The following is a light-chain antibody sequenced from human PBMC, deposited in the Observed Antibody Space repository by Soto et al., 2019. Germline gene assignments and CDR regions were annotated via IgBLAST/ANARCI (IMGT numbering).Light chain of an antibody. J-gene: IGLJ2*01. V-gene: IGLV4-69*01. CDR1: SGHSSNA. Sequence: QSVLTQSPSASASLGASVKLTCTLSSGHSSNAIAWHQQQPEKGPRYLMKLNNDGSHTKGDGVPDRFSGSSSGAERYLTISGFQSEDEADYYGQTWGTGIVIFGGGTKVTVL. CDR2: LNNDGSH. CDR3: QTWGTGIVI.